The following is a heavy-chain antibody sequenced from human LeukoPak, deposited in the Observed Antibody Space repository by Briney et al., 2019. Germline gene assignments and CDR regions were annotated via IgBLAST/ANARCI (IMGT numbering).Heavy chain of an antibody. CDR3: ARRSYRGVITVYYYYYMDV. J-gene: IGHJ6*03. Sequence: HPSETLSLTCSVSGGSISSSSNYWGWIRQPPGKGLEWVANIKQDGGEKYYVDSVKGRFTISRDNAKNSVYLQMNRLRVEDTAVYYCARRSYRGVITVYYYYYMDVWGKGTPVTVSS. CDR2: IKQDGGEK. V-gene: IGHV3-7*01. CDR1: GGSISSSSNY. D-gene: IGHD3-16*02.